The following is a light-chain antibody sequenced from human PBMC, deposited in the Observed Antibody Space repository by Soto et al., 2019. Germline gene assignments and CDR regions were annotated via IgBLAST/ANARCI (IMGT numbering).Light chain of an antibody. Sequence: EIVMTQSPATLSVSPGERATLSCRASQSVSSTLAWYQQIPGQAPRLLLYGTSTRATCIPARFSGSGSGTEFTLTISSLQSEDFAFYYCQQYYQWPLTFGGGTKVEVK. J-gene: IGKJ4*01. CDR2: GTS. CDR1: QSVSST. CDR3: QQYYQWPLT. V-gene: IGKV3-15*01.